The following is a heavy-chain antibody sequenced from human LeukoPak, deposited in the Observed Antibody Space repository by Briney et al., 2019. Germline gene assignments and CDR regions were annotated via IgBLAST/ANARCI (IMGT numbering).Heavy chain of an antibody. CDR1: GFTFSTQW. D-gene: IGHD2-2*01. CDR2: IKQDGSEE. Sequence: TGGSLRLSCTDSGFTFSTQWMTWVRQAPGKELEWVANIKQDGSEEYYVDSVKGRFTISRDNAKSSLYLQMSSLRAEDTAMYYCARELTPYSSTSTFDYWGQGTLVTVSS. V-gene: IGHV3-7*01. J-gene: IGHJ4*02. CDR3: ARELTPYSSTSTFDY.